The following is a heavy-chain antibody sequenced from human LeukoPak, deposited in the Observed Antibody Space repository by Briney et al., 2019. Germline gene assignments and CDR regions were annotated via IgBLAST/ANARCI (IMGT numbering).Heavy chain of an antibody. J-gene: IGHJ4*02. CDR1: GFTFSSYG. CDR2: IWYDGSNK. V-gene: IGHV3-33*06. CDR3: AKDSDKNGDYFYS. D-gene: IGHD4-17*01. Sequence: GGSLRLSCAASGFTFSSYGMHWVRQAPGKGLEWVAVIWYDGSNKYYADSVKGRFTISRDNSKNTLYLQMNSLRAEDTAVYYCAKDSDKNGDYFYSCGQGNLVTVSP.